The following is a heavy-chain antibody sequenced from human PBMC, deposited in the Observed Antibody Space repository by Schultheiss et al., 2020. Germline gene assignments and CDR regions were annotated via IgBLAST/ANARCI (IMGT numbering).Heavy chain of an antibody. V-gene: IGHV3-7*03. CDR3: ARDGGVSGYDLFDY. CDR2: IKQAGTEK. CDR1: GFTFSTYW. J-gene: IGHJ4*02. Sequence: GGSLRLSCAASGFTFSTYWMTWVRQAPGKWLEWVANIKQAGTEKNYVDSVKGRFTISRDNAKNSLYLQMDSLRVEDTAVYYCARDGGVSGYDLFDYWGQGTLITISS. D-gene: IGHD5-12*01.